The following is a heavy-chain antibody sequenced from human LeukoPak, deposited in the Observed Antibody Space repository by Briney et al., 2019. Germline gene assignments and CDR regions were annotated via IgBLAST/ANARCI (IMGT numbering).Heavy chain of an antibody. CDR3: AKETGRWELE. D-gene: IGHD1-26*01. CDR2: ISNDGSNK. J-gene: IGHJ4*02. V-gene: IGHV3-30*18. CDR1: GFTFSNYG. Sequence: GGSLRLSCAASGFTFSNYGIHWVRQAPGKGLEWVAVISNDGSNKYYADSVKGRFTISRDNSENTLYLQMNSLRAEDTAVYYCAKETGRWELEWGQGTLVTVSS.